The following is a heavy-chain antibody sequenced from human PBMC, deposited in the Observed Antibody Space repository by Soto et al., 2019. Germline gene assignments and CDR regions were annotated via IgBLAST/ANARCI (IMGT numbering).Heavy chain of an antibody. J-gene: IGHJ4*02. D-gene: IGHD3-10*01. CDR2: INHSGST. Sequence: ASETLSHTCAVYGGSFSGYYWSWIRQPPGKGLEWIGEINHSGSTNYNPSLKSRVTISVDTSKNQFSLKLSSVTAADTAVYYCARGSVYCYGSDSDYLCYCGQRTLVTVSS. V-gene: IGHV4-34*01. CDR3: ARGSVYCYGSDSDYLCY. CDR1: GGSFSGYY.